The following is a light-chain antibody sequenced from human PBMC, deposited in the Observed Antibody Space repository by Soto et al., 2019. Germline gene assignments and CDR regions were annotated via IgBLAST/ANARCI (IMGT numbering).Light chain of an antibody. CDR2: KAS. J-gene: IGKJ2*01. CDR1: QSISSW. CDR3: QQYNSYSRNT. Sequence: DIQMTQSPSTLSASVGDRVTITCRASQSISSWLAWYQQKPGKAPKLLIYKASSLESGGPSRFSGSGSGTEFTLTISRRQPDDFASYYCQQYNSYSRNTFGQGTKLEIK. V-gene: IGKV1-5*03.